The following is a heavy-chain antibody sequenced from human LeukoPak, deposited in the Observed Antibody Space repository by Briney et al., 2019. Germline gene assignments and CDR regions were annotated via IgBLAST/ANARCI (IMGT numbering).Heavy chain of an antibody. V-gene: IGHV3-48*01. CDR1: GFTFSSYS. J-gene: IGHJ4*02. D-gene: IGHD2/OR15-2a*01. CDR2: ISSSSSTI. Sequence: GGSLRLSCAASGFTFSSYSMNWVRQAPGKGLEWVSYISSSSSTIYYADSVKGRFTISRDNAKNSLYLQMNSLRAEDTAVYYCARDLEYLGWDYWGQGALVTVSS. CDR3: ARDLEYLGWDY.